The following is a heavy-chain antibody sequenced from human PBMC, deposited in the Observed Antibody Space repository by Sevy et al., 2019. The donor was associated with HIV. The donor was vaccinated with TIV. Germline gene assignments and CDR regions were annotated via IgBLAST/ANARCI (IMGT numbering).Heavy chain of an antibody. V-gene: IGHV4-39*01. J-gene: IGHJ4*02. CDR3: ARVVVVTSYLPYFDY. Sequence: SETLSLTCTVSGGSISSSSYYWGWIRQPPGKGLEWIGSIYYSGSTYYNPSLKSRVTISVDTSKNPFSLKLSSVTAADTAVYYCARVVVVTSYLPYFDYWGQGTLVTVSS. D-gene: IGHD2-21*02. CDR2: IYYSGST. CDR1: GGSISSSSYY.